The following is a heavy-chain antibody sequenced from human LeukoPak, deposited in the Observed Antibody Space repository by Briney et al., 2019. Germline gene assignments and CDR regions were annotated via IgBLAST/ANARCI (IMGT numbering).Heavy chain of an antibody. CDR3: AKVFSVGMDV. D-gene: IGHD3-10*01. CDR2: INSGGSSI. J-gene: IGHJ6*04. V-gene: IGHV3-11*04. CDR1: GFTFSDYY. Sequence: GGSLRLSCAASGFTFSDYYMSWIRQAPGKGLEWVSFINSGGSSIYYVDSVKGRFTISRDNAKNSLYLQMNSLRAEDTAVYYCAKVFSVGMDVWGKGTTVTVSS.